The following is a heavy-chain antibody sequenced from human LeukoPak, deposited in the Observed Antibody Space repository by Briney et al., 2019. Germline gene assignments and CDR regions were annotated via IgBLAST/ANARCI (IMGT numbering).Heavy chain of an antibody. V-gene: IGHV4-4*07. Sequence: PSETLSLTCSVSGDSISNYHWSWIRQPAGKGLGWIGQSHSSGRTNYNPPLESRVTVSIDTPENQFSLTIRSVTAADTAIYYCARRDITSGWSFNYWGQGILVTVS. D-gene: IGHD6-19*01. CDR1: GDSISNYH. CDR3: ARRDITSGWSFNY. CDR2: SHSSGRT. J-gene: IGHJ4*02.